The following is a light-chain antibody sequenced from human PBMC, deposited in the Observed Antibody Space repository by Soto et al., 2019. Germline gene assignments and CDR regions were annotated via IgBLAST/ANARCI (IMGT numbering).Light chain of an antibody. J-gene: IGLJ2*01. CDR2: NDN. Sequence: QSVLTQPPSASGTPGQGVAISCSGSSSNMGSNTVNWYQHLPGTAPKLLIYNDNQRPSGVPDLFFGSKSGTSASLAITGLQSEDEADYYCAAWDGSLNHILFGGGTKLTV. V-gene: IGLV1-44*01. CDR3: AAWDGSLNHIL. CDR1: SSNMGSNT.